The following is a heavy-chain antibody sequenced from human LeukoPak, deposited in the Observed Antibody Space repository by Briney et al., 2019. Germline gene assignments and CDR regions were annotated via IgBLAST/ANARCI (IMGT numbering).Heavy chain of an antibody. CDR3: ARGTPSPRLSLNQNYFDY. D-gene: IGHD2-21*02. CDR2: IIPIFGTA. CDR1: GGTFSSYA. V-gene: IGHV1-69*13. J-gene: IGHJ4*02. Sequence: GASVKVSCKASGGTFSSYAISWVRQAPGQGLEWMGGIIPIFGTANYAQKFQGRVTITADQSTSTAYMELSSLRSEDTAVYYCARGTPSPRLSLNQNYFDYWGQGTLVTVSS.